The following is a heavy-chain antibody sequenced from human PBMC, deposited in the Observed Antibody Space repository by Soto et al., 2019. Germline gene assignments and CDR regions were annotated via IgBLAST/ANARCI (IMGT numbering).Heavy chain of an antibody. Sequence: GASVKVSCKASGYTFTSYYIHWVRQAPGQGLEWMGIINPSGGSTSYAQKFQGRVTMTRDTSTSTVYMELSSLRSEDTAVYYCAWGDGDYGYFQHWGQGTLVTVSS. V-gene: IGHV1-46*03. CDR3: AWGDGDYGYFQH. CDR1: GYTFTSYY. CDR2: INPSGGST. J-gene: IGHJ1*01. D-gene: IGHD4-17*01.